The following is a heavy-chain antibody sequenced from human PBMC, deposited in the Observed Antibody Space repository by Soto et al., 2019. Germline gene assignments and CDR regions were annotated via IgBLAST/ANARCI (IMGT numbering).Heavy chain of an antibody. V-gene: IGHV3-7*03. CDR1: GFTFSSYW. Sequence: GGSLRLSCEASGFTFSSYWMNWVRQAPGKGREWVGIIKKDGSEKYYVDSVKGRFTISRDNAKNSLYLQMNDLRAEDTAVYYCAGGSGWLIDYWGRGTLVTVSS. D-gene: IGHD6-19*01. J-gene: IGHJ4*02. CDR3: AGGSGWLIDY. CDR2: IKKDGSEK.